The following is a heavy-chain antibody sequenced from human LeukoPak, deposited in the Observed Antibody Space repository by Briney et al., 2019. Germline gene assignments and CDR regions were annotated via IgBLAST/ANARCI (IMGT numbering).Heavy chain of an antibody. Sequence: ASVKVSCKASGYTFTSYDINWVRQATGQGLEWMGWMNPNSGNTGYAQKFQGRVTITRNTSISTAYMELSRLRSDDTAVYYCARVTYYYDSSSLGYWGQGTLVTVSS. CDR2: MNPNSGNT. CDR3: ARVTYYYDSSSLGY. J-gene: IGHJ4*02. V-gene: IGHV1-8*03. CDR1: GYTFTSYD. D-gene: IGHD3-22*01.